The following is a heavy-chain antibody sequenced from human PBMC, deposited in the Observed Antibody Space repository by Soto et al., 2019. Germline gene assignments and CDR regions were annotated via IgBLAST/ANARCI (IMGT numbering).Heavy chain of an antibody. CDR3: VKIAVAGQSFDY. Sequence: GASVKVSCKASGYTFTSYDINWVRQATGQGLERMGWMNPNSGNTGYAQKFQGRVTMTRNTSISTAYMELSSLRSEDTAVYYCVKIAVAGQSFDYWGQGTLVTVSS. D-gene: IGHD6-19*01. V-gene: IGHV1-8*01. CDR2: MNPNSGNT. J-gene: IGHJ4*02. CDR1: GYTFTSYD.